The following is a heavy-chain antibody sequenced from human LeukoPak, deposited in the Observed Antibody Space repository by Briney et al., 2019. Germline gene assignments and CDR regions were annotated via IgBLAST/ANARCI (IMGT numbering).Heavy chain of an antibody. D-gene: IGHD5-12*01. J-gene: IGHJ4*02. V-gene: IGHV3-21*01. CDR2: ISSSSSYI. CDR1: AFIFSGHW. CDR3: ARGVRYSGYDYDY. Sequence: GGSLRLSCEGSAFIFSGHWMNWVRQTPGKGLEWVSSISSSSSYIYYADSVKGRFTISRDNAKNSLYLQMNSLRAEDTAVYYCARGVRYSGYDYDYWGQGTLVTVSS.